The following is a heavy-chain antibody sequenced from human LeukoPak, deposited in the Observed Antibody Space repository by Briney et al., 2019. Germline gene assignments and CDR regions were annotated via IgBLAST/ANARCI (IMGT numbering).Heavy chain of an antibody. CDR1: GYTFTSYD. Sequence: ASVKVSCKASGYTFTSYDISWVRQATGQGLECMGWMNPHSGNTGYAQKFQGRVTMTRNTSIGTAYMELTSLTSEDTAVYYCAISGMYGYVYWGQGSLVTVSS. J-gene: IGHJ4*02. CDR3: AISGMYGYVY. V-gene: IGHV1-8*01. D-gene: IGHD5-18*01. CDR2: MNPHSGNT.